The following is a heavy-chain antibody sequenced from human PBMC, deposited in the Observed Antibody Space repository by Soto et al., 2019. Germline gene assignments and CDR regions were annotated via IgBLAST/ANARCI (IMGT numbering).Heavy chain of an antibody. Sequence: QVQLVQSGAEVKKPGASVKVSCKASGYTFTSYAMHWVRQAPGQRLEWMGWINAGNGNTKYSQKFQGRVTITRDTSASTAYMELSSLRSEDTAVYYCARDPLRYFDWLLSEFDYWGQGTLVTVSS. J-gene: IGHJ4*02. CDR3: ARDPLRYFDWLLSEFDY. D-gene: IGHD3-9*01. CDR1: GYTFTSYA. V-gene: IGHV1-3*01. CDR2: INAGNGNT.